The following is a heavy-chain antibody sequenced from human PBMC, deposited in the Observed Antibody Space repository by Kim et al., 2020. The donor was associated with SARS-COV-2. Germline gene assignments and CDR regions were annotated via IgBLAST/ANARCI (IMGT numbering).Heavy chain of an antibody. CDR2: IWYDGSNK. Sequence: GGSLRLSCAASGFTFSSYGMHWVRQAPGKGLEWVAVIWYDGSNKYYADSVKGRFTISRDNSKNTLYLQMNSLRAEDTAVYYCARETAKDSSTPPGFDPWGQGTLVTVSS. CDR1: GFTFSSYG. V-gene: IGHV3-33*01. D-gene: IGHD2-2*01. CDR3: ARETAKDSSTPPGFDP. J-gene: IGHJ5*02.